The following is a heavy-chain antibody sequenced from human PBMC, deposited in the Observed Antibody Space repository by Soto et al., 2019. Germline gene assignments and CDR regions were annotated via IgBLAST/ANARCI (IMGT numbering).Heavy chain of an antibody. CDR2: ISGYNGKT. J-gene: IGHJ3*02. CDR3: PMDAQSVAESPRDVFYI. Sequence: ASVKVSCKASGYTFSSEGISWVRQAPGQGFEWMGWISGYNGKTSYAEKFQGRVTMSTDTCTSTAYMELSCLRSTDTALYSSPMDAQSVAESPRDVFYIWRQGTKVTVSS. D-gene: IGHD6-19*01. CDR1: GYTFSSEG. V-gene: IGHV1-18*01.